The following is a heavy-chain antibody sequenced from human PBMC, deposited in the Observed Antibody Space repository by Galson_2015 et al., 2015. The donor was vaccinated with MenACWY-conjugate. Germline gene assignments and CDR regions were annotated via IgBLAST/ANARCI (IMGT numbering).Heavy chain of an antibody. CDR1: GYTLTELS. J-gene: IGHJ4*02. CDR3: ATSFYDTYYSVY. CDR2: FDPEDGET. D-gene: IGHD2-2*01. V-gene: IGHV1-24*01. Sequence: SVKVSCKVSGYTLTELSMHWVRQAPGKGLEWMGGFDPEDGETIYAQKFKGRVTMTEDTSTDTAYMELSSLRSEDTAVYYCATSFYDTYYSVYPGQGTLVAASS.